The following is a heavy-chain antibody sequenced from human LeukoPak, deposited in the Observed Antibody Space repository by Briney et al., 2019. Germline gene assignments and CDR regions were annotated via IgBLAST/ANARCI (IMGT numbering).Heavy chain of an antibody. D-gene: IGHD6-13*01. J-gene: IGHJ4*02. CDR1: GDSISRTNYY. CDR2: IYTSGST. Sequence: SETLSLTCTVSGDSISRTNYYWSWIRQPAGKGLEWIGRIYTSGSTNYNPSLKSRVTMSVDTSKNQFSLKLSSVTAADTAVYYCARERSSSWYDYWGQGTLVTVSS. CDR3: ARERSSSWYDY. V-gene: IGHV4-4*07.